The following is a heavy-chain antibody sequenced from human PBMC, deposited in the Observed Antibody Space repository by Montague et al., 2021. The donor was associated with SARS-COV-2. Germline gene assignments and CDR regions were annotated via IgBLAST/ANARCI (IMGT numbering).Heavy chain of an antibody. CDR1: GGSISSSSYF. CDR3: ARHLNYRDYGGDDY. J-gene: IGHJ4*02. V-gene: IGHV4-39*01. CDR2: IYYSGGT. D-gene: IGHD4-17*01. Sequence: SETLSLTCSVSGGSISSSSYFWGWIRQPPGKGLEWIGSIYYSGGTYPNSSLKSRVTISVDTTKNQFSLTLSAVTAADTAVYYCARHLNYRDYGGDDYWGQGTLVTVSS.